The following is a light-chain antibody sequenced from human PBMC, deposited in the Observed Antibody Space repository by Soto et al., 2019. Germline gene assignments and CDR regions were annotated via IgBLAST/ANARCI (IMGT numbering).Light chain of an antibody. V-gene: IGLV2-14*03. CDR3: SSYTSSTTNV. J-gene: IGLJ1*01. CDR2: DVS. Sequence: QSALTQPASVSGSPGQSITISCTGTSSDVGGYNYVSWYQQHPGKAPKLLINDVSNRPSVISDRFSGSKSGNTASLTISGLQAEDEADYYCSSYTSSTTNVFGTGTKLTVL. CDR1: SSDVGGYNY.